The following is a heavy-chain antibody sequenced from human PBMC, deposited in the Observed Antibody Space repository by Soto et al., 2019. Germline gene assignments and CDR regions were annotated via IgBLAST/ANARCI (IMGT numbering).Heavy chain of an antibody. J-gene: IGHJ4*02. V-gene: IGHV3-11*01. CDR1: GFTFSDYY. CDR2: ISSSGSTI. D-gene: IGHD7-27*01. Sequence: GGSLRLSCAASGFTFSDYYMSWIRQAPGKGLEWVSYISSSGSTIYYADSVKGRFTISRDNAKNSLYLQMNSLRAEDTAVYYCARDHEAPPSWVDYWGQGTLVTVSS. CDR3: ARDHEAPPSWVDY.